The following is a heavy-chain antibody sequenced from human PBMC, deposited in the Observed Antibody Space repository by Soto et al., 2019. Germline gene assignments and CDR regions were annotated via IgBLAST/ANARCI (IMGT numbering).Heavy chain of an antibody. CDR3: TGPLYYYDDSDSDY. D-gene: IGHD3-22*01. CDR2: IRDRANNYAT. V-gene: IGHV3-73*01. J-gene: IGHJ4*02. CDR1: GFIFNGSA. Sequence: PGGSPRLSFAASGFIFNGSAIHWFGQASGKGLEWLGRIRDRANNYATAYAASVNGRFTISRDDSKSTAYLQMDSLKTEDTALYYCTGPLYYYDDSDSDYWCQGTL.